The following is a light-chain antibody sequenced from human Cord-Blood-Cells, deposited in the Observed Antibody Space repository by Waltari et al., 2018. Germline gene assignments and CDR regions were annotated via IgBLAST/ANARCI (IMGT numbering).Light chain of an antibody. V-gene: IGLV3-21*04. Sequence: SYVLTQPPSVSVAPGKTARITCGGNNIGSKSVHWYQQKPGQAPVLVTYYDSDRPSGIPERFSGSNSGNSAALASSSVEAGDAADYFCQVWDSSSDLPVFGGGTKLTVL. CDR1: NIGSKS. J-gene: IGLJ3*02. CDR3: QVWDSSSDLPV. CDR2: YDS.